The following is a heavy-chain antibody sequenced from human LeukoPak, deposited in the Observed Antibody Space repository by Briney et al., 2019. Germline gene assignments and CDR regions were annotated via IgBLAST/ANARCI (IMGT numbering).Heavy chain of an antibody. CDR2: INHSGST. V-gene: IGHV4-34*01. D-gene: IGHD3-22*01. CDR3: ARRQRITMIVVVKAFDY. Sequence: PSETLSLTCAVYGGSFSGYYWSWIRQPPGKGLEWIGEINHSGSTNYNPSLKSRVTISVDTSKNQFSLKLSSMTAADTAVYYCARRQRITMIVVVKAFDYWGQGTLVTVSS. CDR1: GGSFSGYY. J-gene: IGHJ4*02.